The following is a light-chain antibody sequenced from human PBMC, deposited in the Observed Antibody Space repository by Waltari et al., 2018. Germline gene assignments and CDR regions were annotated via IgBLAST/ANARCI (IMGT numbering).Light chain of an antibody. CDR3: QQYSIYPLT. CDR1: QSISHW. Sequence: DIQMTQSPTTLSASVGDRVSITCRASQSISHWLAWYQQKPGKAPDLLISKASSVESGVPARFSGSGSGTEFTLTISSLQPDDFATYYCQQYSIYPLTFGGGTKLEIK. J-gene: IGKJ4*01. V-gene: IGKV1-5*03. CDR2: KAS.